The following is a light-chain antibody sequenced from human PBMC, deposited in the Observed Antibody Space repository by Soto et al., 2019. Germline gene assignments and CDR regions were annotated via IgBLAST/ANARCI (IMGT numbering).Light chain of an antibody. CDR3: AAWDDSLNGVV. J-gene: IGLJ2*01. V-gene: IGLV1-44*01. Sequence: QSVLTQPPSASGTPGQRVTISCSGSSSNIGSNTVNWYQQLPGTAPKLLIYSNNQRPSGVPDRFSGYKSGTSASLAISGLQSEDQDDYYCAAWDDSLNGVVFGGGTKLTV. CDR2: SNN. CDR1: SSNIGSNT.